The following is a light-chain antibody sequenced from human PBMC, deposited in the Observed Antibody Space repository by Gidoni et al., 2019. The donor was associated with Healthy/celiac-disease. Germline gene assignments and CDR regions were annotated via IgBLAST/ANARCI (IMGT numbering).Light chain of an antibody. Sequence: EIVLTQSPGTLSLFPGERATLSCRASQCVSSSYLAWYQQKPGQAPRLLIYGASSRATGIPDRFSGSGSGTDFTLTISRLEPEDFAVYYCQQYGSSTGTFGQGTKVEIK. CDR1: QCVSSSY. CDR3: QQYGSSTGT. CDR2: GAS. V-gene: IGKV3-20*01. J-gene: IGKJ1*01.